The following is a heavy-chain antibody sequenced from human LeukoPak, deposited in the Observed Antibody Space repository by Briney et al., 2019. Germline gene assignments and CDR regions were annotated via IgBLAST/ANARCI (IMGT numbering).Heavy chain of an antibody. CDR1: GFTLSSYC. V-gene: IGHV3-21*01. CDR3: ARGSGSHDY. CDR2: ISSSSSYI. J-gene: IGHJ4*02. D-gene: IGHD1-26*01. Sequence: GESLTLSWAASGFTLSSYCINWVRHPPGKGLEWVSSISSSSSYIYYADSVKGRFTISRDNAKNSLYLQMNSLRAEDTAVYYCARGSGSHDYWGQGTLVTVSS.